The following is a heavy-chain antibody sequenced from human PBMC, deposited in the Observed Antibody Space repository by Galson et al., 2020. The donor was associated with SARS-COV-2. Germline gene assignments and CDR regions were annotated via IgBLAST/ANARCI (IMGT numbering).Heavy chain of an antibody. Sequence: AASGFTFSSYSMNWVRQAPGKGLEWVSSISSSSSYIYYADSVKGRFTISRDNAKNSLYLQMNSLRAEDTAVYYCARVVGATGGDYWGQGTLVTVSS. CDR3: ARVVGATGGDY. CDR1: GFTFSSYS. D-gene: IGHD1-26*01. V-gene: IGHV3-21*01. CDR2: ISSSSSYI. J-gene: IGHJ4*02.